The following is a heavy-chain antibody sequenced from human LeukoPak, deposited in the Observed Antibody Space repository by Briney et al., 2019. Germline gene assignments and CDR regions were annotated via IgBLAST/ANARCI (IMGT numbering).Heavy chain of an antibody. CDR2: ISAYNGNT. J-gene: IGHJ6*02. D-gene: IGHD6-13*01. Sequence: GASVKVSCKASGYTFTSYGISWVRQAPGQGLEWMGWISAYNGNTNYAQKFQGRVTITADESTSTAYMELSSLRSEDTAVYYCVFRGYSSSYYYYGMDVWGQGTTVTVSS. V-gene: IGHV1-18*01. CDR1: GYTFTSYG. CDR3: VFRGYSSSYYYYGMDV.